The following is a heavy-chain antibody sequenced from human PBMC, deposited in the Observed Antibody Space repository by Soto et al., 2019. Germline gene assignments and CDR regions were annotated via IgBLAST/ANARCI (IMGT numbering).Heavy chain of an antibody. J-gene: IGHJ6*02. D-gene: IGHD4-4*01. CDR1: GGTFSSYA. V-gene: IGHV1-69*12. Sequence: QVQLVQSGAEVKEPGSSVKVSCQASGGTFSSYAISWVRQAAGQGLEWMGGIIPLFRTPDYAQRFQGRVTITADASXXXAXXEVSSVRSEDTAVYYCARDNGRPQLGGNSYYIMDVWGQGTTITVSS. CDR2: IIPLFRTP. CDR3: ARDNGRPQLGGNSYYIMDV.